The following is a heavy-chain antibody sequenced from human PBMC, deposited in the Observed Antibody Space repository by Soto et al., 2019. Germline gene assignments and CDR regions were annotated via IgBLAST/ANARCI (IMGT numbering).Heavy chain of an antibody. V-gene: IGHV3-72*01. D-gene: IGHD3-10*01. Sequence: EVHLVESGGGLVQPGGSLRLYCAASGFTFSDHYMDWVRQAPGKGLEWVGRIRNRANNYPTEYAASVKGRFTISRDDSKNSLYLQMNSLKTEDTAVYYCARVRGSGNFDYWGQGTLVTVSS. CDR2: IRNRANNYPT. CDR1: GFTFSDHY. CDR3: ARVRGSGNFDY. J-gene: IGHJ4*02.